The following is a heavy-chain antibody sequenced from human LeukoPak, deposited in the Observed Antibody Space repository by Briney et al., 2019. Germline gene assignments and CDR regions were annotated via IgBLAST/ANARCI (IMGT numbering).Heavy chain of an antibody. Sequence: SETLSLTCTVSGGSISSYYWGWFRQPAGKGLEWIGRLYYTGSTHYNPSLNSRVTMSVDTSKNQFSLNLRSLTAADTAVYYCAREVIVGGFDYWGQGTLVTVSS. CDR3: AREVIVGGFDY. D-gene: IGHD3-22*01. CDR2: LYYTGST. V-gene: IGHV4-4*07. J-gene: IGHJ4*02. CDR1: GGSISSYY.